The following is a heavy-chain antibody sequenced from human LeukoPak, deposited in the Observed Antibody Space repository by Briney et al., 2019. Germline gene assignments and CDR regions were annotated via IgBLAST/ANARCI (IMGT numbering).Heavy chain of an antibody. Sequence: SETLSLTCTVPGGSISSYYWSWIRQPPGKGLEWIGYIYYSGSTNYNPSLKSRVTISVDTSKNQFSLKLSSVTAADTAVYYCAREGSGWYYFDYWGQGTLVTVSS. D-gene: IGHD6-19*01. CDR2: IYYSGST. CDR1: GGSISSYY. V-gene: IGHV4-59*01. CDR3: AREGSGWYYFDY. J-gene: IGHJ4*02.